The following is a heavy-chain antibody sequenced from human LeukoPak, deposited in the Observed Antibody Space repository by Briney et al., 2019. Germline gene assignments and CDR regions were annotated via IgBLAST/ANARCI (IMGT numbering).Heavy chain of an antibody. V-gene: IGHV3-30-3*01. CDR1: GFTFSSYA. Sequence: GGSLRLSCVASGFTFSSYAMHWVRQAPGKGLEWVAVISYDGSNKYYADSVKGRFTISRDNSKNTLYLQMNSLRAEDTAVYYCARDGYYYDSSGDFDYWGQGTLVTVSS. CDR3: ARDGYYYDSSGDFDY. J-gene: IGHJ4*02. CDR2: ISYDGSNK. D-gene: IGHD3-22*01.